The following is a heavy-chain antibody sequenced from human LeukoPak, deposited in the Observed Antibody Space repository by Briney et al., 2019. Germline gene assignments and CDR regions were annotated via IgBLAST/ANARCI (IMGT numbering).Heavy chain of an antibody. V-gene: IGHV3-66*02. CDR3: ARGFFNFED. D-gene: IGHD3-3*01. CDR1: GISVSGYY. Sequence: GVSLRVSCAVSGISVSGYYMRWVRQAPGRGLEWVSVIYSGGDTSYADSVKGRFTVSRDNANNTVDLHMNGLRPEDTAFYYCARGFFNFEDWGRGTLVTVSS. J-gene: IGHJ4*02. CDR2: IYSGGDT.